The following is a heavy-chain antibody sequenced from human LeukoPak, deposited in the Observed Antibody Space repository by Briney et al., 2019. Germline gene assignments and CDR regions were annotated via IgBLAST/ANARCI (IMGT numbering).Heavy chain of an antibody. Sequence: GGSLRLSCAASRFTFSSYSMNWVRQAPGQGLEWVSSISRDSNYIYYADSVKGRFTISRDNAKNSLYLQMISLRAEDTAVYYCARGPPFDFWGQGTLVTVSS. CDR2: ISRDSNYI. J-gene: IGHJ4*02. CDR3: ARGPPFDF. V-gene: IGHV3-21*01. CDR1: RFTFSSYS.